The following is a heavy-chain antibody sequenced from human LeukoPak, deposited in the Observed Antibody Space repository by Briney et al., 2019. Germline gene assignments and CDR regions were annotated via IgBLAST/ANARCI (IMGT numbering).Heavy chain of an antibody. CDR3: ARDCGSTGCDY. J-gene: IGHJ4*02. CDR1: GFTFSRYW. Sequence: GGSLRLSCAASGFTFSRYWMHWVRQAPGKGLVWVSRISNDGSTTAYADSVRGRFTISRDNAKNTLYLQMNSLRAEDTAVYYCARDCGSTGCDYWGQGTLVTVSS. V-gene: IGHV3-74*01. CDR2: ISNDGSTT. D-gene: IGHD2-2*01.